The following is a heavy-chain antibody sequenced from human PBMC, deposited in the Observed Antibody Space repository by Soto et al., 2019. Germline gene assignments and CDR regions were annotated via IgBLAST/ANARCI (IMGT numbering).Heavy chain of an antibody. Sequence: QVQLQQWGAGLLKPSETLSLTCAVYGGSFSGYYWSWIRQPPGKGLEWIGEINHSGSTNYNPSLRSRITISVDTSKNQFSLKLSSVTAADTAVYYCARGRASYYDSSGYYYDYWGQGTLVTVSS. D-gene: IGHD3-22*01. CDR1: GGSFSGYY. CDR3: ARGRASYYDSSGYYYDY. CDR2: INHSGST. V-gene: IGHV4-34*01. J-gene: IGHJ4*02.